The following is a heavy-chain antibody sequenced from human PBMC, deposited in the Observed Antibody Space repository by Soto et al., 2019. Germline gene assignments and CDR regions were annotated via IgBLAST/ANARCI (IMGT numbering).Heavy chain of an antibody. CDR1: GGTFSRYA. D-gene: IGHD6-19*01. V-gene: IGHV1-69*12. CDR3: ASSSSGWPTFDY. J-gene: IGHJ4*02. Sequence: QVQLVQSGAEVKKPGSSVKGSCKASGGTFSRYAISWVRQAPGQGLEWMGGIIPIFGTANYAQKFQGRVTITADESTNTAYSELSSLRSEDTAVYYCASSSSGWPTFDYWGQGTLLTVCS. CDR2: IIPIFGTA.